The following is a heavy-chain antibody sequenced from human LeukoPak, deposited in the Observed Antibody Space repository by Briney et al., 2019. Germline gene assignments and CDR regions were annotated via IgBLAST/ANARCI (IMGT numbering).Heavy chain of an antibody. CDR3: ARGLRLPRRLVDY. CDR2: IYTSGST. D-gene: IGHD3-10*01. Sequence: SETLSLTCTVSGGSISSGSYYWSWIRQPAGKGLEWIGRIYTSGSTNYNPSLKSRVTISVDTSKNQFSLKLSSVTAADTAVYYCARGLRLPRRLVDYWGQGTLVTVSS. CDR1: GGSISSGSYY. J-gene: IGHJ4*02. V-gene: IGHV4-61*02.